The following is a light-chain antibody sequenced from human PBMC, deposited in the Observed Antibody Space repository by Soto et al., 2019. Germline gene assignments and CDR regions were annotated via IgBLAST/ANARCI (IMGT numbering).Light chain of an antibody. CDR2: WAY. Sequence: IVMTQSPDSMSVSLGERATINCKSSQSVLSSSNNKNYLAWYQQKPGQPPKVXIYWAYTRGSGVPDRFSGSGSGTDFTLTISSLQAEDVAVYYCQHYYSSPLTFGGGTKVDIK. J-gene: IGKJ4*01. CDR1: QSVLSSSNNKNY. V-gene: IGKV4-1*01. CDR3: QHYYSSPLT.